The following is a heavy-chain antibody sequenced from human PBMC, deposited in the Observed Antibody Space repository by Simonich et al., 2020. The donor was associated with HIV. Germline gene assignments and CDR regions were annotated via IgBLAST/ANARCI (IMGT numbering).Heavy chain of an antibody. CDR3: ARRDRELILYFDY. V-gene: IGHV4-34*01. D-gene: IGHD3-3*01. CDR2: INHSGIT. CDR1: GGSFSGYY. J-gene: IGHJ4*02. Sequence: QVQLQQWGAGLLKPSETLSLTCAVYGGSFSGYYLGWIRQPPGKGLEWIGEINHSGITNYKSSLNSRATISVDKSKNQFSLKLSSVTAADTAIYYCARRDRELILYFDYWGQGNLVTVSS.